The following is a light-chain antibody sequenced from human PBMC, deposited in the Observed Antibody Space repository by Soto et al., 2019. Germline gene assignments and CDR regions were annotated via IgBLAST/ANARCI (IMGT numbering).Light chain of an antibody. V-gene: IGKV3D-15*01. CDR3: QQYNNWST. Sequence: EIVLTQSPATLSLSPGERATLSCRASQSVRSSYLAWYQQKPGQAPRLLIYGASTRATGIPARFSGSGSGTEFTLTISSLQSEDFAVYYCQQYNNWSTFGQGTRLEIK. CDR1: QSVRSSY. J-gene: IGKJ5*01. CDR2: GAS.